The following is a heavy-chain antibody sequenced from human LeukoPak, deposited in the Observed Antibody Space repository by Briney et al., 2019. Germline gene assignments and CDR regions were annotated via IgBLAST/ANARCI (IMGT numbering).Heavy chain of an antibody. Sequence: ASVKVSCKASGYTFTSYDINWVRQATGQGLEWMGWMNPNSGNTGYAQKFQGRVTMTRNTSISTAYMELSSLRSEDTAVYYCARAIQKNYYYYMDVWGKGTTVTVSS. V-gene: IGHV1-8*01. CDR1: GYTFTSYD. J-gene: IGHJ6*03. CDR2: MNPNSGNT. CDR3: ARAIQKNYYYYMDV.